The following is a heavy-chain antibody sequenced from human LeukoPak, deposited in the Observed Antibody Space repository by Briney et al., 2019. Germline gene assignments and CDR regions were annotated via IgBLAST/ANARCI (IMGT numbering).Heavy chain of an antibody. D-gene: IGHD2-2*01. J-gene: IGHJ5*02. CDR2: VFNSGST. CDR1: GGSISGSSYY. CDR3: ARGIATRYCSSTSCYGNWYDP. V-gene: IGHV4-61*01. Sequence: NPSETLSLTCTVSGGSISGSSYYWSWIRQPPGKGLEWLGYVFNSGSTNYNPSLKSRVIISVDTSKNQFSLKLSSVTAADTAVYYCARGIATRYCSSTSCYGNWYDPWGQGTLVTVSS.